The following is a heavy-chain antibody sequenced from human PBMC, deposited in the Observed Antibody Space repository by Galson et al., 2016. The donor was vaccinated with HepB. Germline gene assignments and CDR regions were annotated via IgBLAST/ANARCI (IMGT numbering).Heavy chain of an antibody. CDR1: GGSISSGGDY. J-gene: IGHJ6*03. CDR2: IYYSGNT. Sequence: TLSLTCTVSGGSISSGGDYWSWIRQHPGKGLEWIGYIYYSGNTYYNPSLKSRLTISVDTSKNQFSLKMSSVTAADTAVYYCARAPGKGSGSRLTYSMDVWGNGTTVTVSS. V-gene: IGHV4-31*03. CDR3: ARAPGKGSGSRLTYSMDV. D-gene: IGHD3-10*01.